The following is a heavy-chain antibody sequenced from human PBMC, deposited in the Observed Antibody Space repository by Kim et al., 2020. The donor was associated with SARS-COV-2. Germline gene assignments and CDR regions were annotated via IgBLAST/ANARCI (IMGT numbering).Heavy chain of an antibody. D-gene: IGHD1-26*01. CDR1: GGSISSSSYY. V-gene: IGHV4-39*01. CDR2: IYYSGST. J-gene: IGHJ4*02. Sequence: SETLSLTCTVSGGSISSSSYYWGWIRQPPGKGLEWIGSIYYSGSTYYNPSLKSRVTISVDTSKNQFSLKLSSVTAADTAVYYCARLEVGATYYPFDYWGQGTLVTVSS. CDR3: ARLEVGATYYPFDY.